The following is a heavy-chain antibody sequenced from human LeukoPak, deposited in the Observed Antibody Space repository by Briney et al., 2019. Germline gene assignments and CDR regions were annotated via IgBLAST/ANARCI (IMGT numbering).Heavy chain of an antibody. Sequence: PGGSLRLSCAASGFTFNTYWMHWVRQVPGKGLVWVSRINGDGSSTAYADSVKGRFTISRDNATNTVYLQMNSLRVEDTAVYFCAREKGSSNYDSWGQGTLVTVSS. J-gene: IGHJ5*01. V-gene: IGHV3-74*03. CDR1: GFTFNTYW. CDR2: INGDGSST. D-gene: IGHD4-11*01. CDR3: AREKGSSNYDS.